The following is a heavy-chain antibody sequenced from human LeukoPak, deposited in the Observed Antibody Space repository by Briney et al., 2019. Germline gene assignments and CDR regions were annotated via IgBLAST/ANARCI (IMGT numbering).Heavy chain of an antibody. V-gene: IGHV3-11*01. CDR3: ASEVVVSAQSFDL. Sequence: PGGSLRLSCAASGFTFSDYYMSWIRLAPGKGLEWISYISYSGSTIYYAESVKGRFTISRDNTKNSLYLEMNSLRAEDTALYYCASEVVVSAQSFDLWGQGTMVTVSS. CDR1: GFTFSDYY. D-gene: IGHD2-21*01. J-gene: IGHJ3*01. CDR2: ISYSGSTI.